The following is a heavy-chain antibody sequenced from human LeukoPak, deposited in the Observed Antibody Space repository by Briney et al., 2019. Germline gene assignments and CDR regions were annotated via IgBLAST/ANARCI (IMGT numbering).Heavy chain of an antibody. CDR1: GASISSSSYY. CDR3: ASMALGSGWAQPFDY. Sequence: SETLSLTCTVSGASISSSSYYWGWIRQPPGKGLEWIGSIYYSGSTYYNPSLKSRVTISVDTSKNQFSLKLSSVTAADTAVYYCASMALGSGWAQPFDYWGQGTLVTVSS. CDR2: IYYSGST. J-gene: IGHJ4*02. D-gene: IGHD6-19*01. V-gene: IGHV4-39*01.